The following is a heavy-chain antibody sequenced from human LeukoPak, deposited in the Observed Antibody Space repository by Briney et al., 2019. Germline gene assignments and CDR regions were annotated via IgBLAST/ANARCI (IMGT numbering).Heavy chain of an antibody. Sequence: GGSLRLSCAASGFTFSSYAMSWVRQAAGKGLEWVSAISGSGGSTYYADSVKGRFTISRDNSKNTLYLQMNSLRAEDTAVYYCAKLPGGYYYYYMDVWGKGTTVTVSS. CDR2: ISGSGGST. D-gene: IGHD1-1*01. J-gene: IGHJ6*03. V-gene: IGHV3-23*01. CDR1: GFTFSSYA. CDR3: AKLPGGYYYYYMDV.